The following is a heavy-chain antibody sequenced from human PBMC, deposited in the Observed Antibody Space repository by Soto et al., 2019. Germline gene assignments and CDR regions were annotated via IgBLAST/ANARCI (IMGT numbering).Heavy chain of an antibody. D-gene: IGHD3-10*01. Sequence: QVQLVESGGGVVQPGRSLRLSCAASGFTFSSYAMHWVRQAPGKGLEWVAVISYDGSNKYYADSVKGRFTISRDNSKNTLYLQRNSLRAEDTAVYYCARDRGSARVGMDVWGQGTTVTVSS. V-gene: IGHV3-30-3*01. J-gene: IGHJ6*02. CDR2: ISYDGSNK. CDR1: GFTFSSYA. CDR3: ARDRGSARVGMDV.